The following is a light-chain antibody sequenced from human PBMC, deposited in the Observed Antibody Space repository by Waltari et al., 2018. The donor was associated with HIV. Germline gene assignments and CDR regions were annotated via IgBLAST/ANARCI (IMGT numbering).Light chain of an antibody. CDR3: CSYAGGYTLV. CDR1: SSDVGGYNY. V-gene: IGLV2-11*01. J-gene: IGLJ3*02. Sequence: QSALTQPRSVSGSPGQSVTISCTGTSSDVGGYNYVSWYQQHPGKAPKLMIYDVTKLPSGVPDRFSGSESGNTASLTISGLQAEDEADYFCCSYAGGYTLVFGGGTKLTVL. CDR2: DVT.